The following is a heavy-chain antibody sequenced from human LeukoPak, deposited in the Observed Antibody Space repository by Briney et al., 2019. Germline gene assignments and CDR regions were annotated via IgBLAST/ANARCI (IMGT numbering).Heavy chain of an antibody. J-gene: IGHJ4*02. D-gene: IGHD3-22*01. CDR3: ARDFFHSSDSRPFDY. CDR2: IFSRSESI. V-gene: IGHV3-21*01. Sequence: GGSLRLSCIASGFIFSNYAMSWFRQAPGKGLEWVSCIFSRSESILYADSVKGRFTISRDNAKNSLYLQMDSLRVEDAAVYYCARDFFHSSDSRPFDYWGQGTLVTVSS. CDR1: GFIFSNYA.